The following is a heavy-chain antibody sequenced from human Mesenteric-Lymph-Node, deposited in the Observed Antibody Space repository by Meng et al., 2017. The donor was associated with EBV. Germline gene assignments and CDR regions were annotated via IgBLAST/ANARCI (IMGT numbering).Heavy chain of an antibody. D-gene: IGHD4-11*01. CDR2: INHSGST. CDR3: ARQRSDSRLFDY. Sequence: VEPQESGPGLVKPSGTLSLTCVVSGGSISSSNWWSWVREPPGKGLEWSGEINHSGSTIYNPSLKSRFTMSVDTSKSQFSLKLTSVTAADTAVYLCARQRSDSRLFDYWGQGTLVTVSS. CDR1: GGSISSSNW. J-gene: IGHJ4*01. V-gene: IGHV4-4*02.